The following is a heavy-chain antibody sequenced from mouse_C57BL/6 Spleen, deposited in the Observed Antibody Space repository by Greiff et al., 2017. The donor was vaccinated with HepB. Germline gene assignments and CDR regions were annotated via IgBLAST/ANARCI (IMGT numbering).Heavy chain of an antibody. Sequence: QVQLQQSGPGLVQPSQSLSITCTVSGFSLTSYGVHWVRQSPGKGLEWLGVIWRGGSTDYNAAFMSRLSITKDNSKSQVFFKMNSLQADDTAIYYCAKNYDYGSSPHWYFDVWGTGTTVTVSS. CDR1: GFSLTSYG. CDR2: IWRGGST. V-gene: IGHV2-5*01. D-gene: IGHD1-1*01. CDR3: AKNYDYGSSPHWYFDV. J-gene: IGHJ1*03.